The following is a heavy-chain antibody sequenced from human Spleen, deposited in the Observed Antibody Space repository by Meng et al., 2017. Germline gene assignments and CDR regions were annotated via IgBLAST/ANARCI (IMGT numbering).Heavy chain of an antibody. CDR1: GGSIRSGDYY. J-gene: IGHJ4*02. CDR3: ARHDYSHTQFQY. Sequence: QVQLQESGPGLVKPSQTLSLTCTVSGGSIRSGDYYWSWIRQPPGKGLEWIGSIYYSGSTRTHFNPSLKSRVTMSVDTSKNQFSLKLTSVTAADTAVYYCARHDYSHTQFQYWGQGTLVTVSS. V-gene: IGHV4-39*01. CDR2: IYYSGSTRT. D-gene: IGHD4-11*01.